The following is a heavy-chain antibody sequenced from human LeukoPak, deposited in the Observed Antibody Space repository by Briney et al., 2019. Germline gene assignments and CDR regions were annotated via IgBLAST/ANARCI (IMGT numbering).Heavy chain of an antibody. CDR2: IKQDGSDK. J-gene: IGHJ1*01. V-gene: IGHV3-7*01. CDR3: ASRYCSTPTFPYLGVF. CDR1: GLAFSNCW. Sequence: GGSLRLSCAASGLAFSNCWMSWVRQAPGKGPEWVANIKQDGSDKYYVDSVKGRFTISRDNAKNSVYLQVNSLRVEETAVYYCASRYCSTPTFPYLGVFWGQGALVTVSS. D-gene: IGHD2-2*01.